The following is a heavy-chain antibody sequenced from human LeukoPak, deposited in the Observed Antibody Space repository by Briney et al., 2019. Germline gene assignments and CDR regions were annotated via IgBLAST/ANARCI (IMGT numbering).Heavy chain of an antibody. Sequence: PGGSLRLSCAASGVTFSSYSMNWVRQAPGKGLEWVSSITSGGDYIYYADSVKGRFTTSRDNAKNSLSLQLNSLRVEDTAVYYCARGHYDVLAASYKWTPDYWGQGTLVTVSS. CDR2: ITSGGDYI. V-gene: IGHV3-21*01. CDR3: ARGHYDVLAASYKWTPDY. D-gene: IGHD3-9*01. J-gene: IGHJ4*02. CDR1: GVTFSSYS.